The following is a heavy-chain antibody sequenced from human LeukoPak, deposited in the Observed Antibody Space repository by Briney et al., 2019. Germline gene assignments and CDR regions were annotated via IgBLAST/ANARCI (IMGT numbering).Heavy chain of an antibody. Sequence: KPSETLSLTCAVSDGSISISNWWSWVRHPPGKGLEWIGEIYHSGGTNYSPSLKSRVTISMNSSKNQFSLKLNSVTAADTAVYYCARGLPYDSSGYYFDGFDHWGQGTLVSVSS. CDR3: ARGLPYDSSGYYFDGFDH. J-gene: IGHJ4*02. CDR2: IYHSGGT. D-gene: IGHD3-22*01. CDR1: DGSISISNW. V-gene: IGHV4-4*02.